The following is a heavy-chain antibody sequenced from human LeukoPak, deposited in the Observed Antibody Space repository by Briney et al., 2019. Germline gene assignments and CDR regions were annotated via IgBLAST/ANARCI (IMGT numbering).Heavy chain of an antibody. CDR3: TGKLTDGYNDGRFDF. CDR1: GFSFSIYE. V-gene: IGHV3-48*03. D-gene: IGHD5-24*01. Sequence: PGGSLSLSCATSGFSFSIYEMNWVRQAPGKRLEWVSYISTTGRTTYYADSVQGRFTMSRDNANNSLSLQMNSLRADDTAVYYCTGKLTDGYNDGRFDFWGQGTLVTVSS. CDR2: ISTTGRTT. J-gene: IGHJ4*02.